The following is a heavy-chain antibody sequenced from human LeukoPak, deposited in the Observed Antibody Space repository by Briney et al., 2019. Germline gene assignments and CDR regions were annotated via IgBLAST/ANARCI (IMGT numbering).Heavy chain of an antibody. D-gene: IGHD3-10*01. CDR1: GFTFSSYA. CDR2: ISGSGVST. CDR3: AKDRLGDYYGSGTYYTNYFDY. J-gene: IGHJ4*02. Sequence: GGSLRLSYAASGFTFSSYAMSWVRQAPGKGPEWVSAISGSGVSTYYADSVKGRFTISRDNSKNTLYLQMNSLRAEDTAVYYCAKDRLGDYYGSGTYYTNYFDYWGQGTLVTISS. V-gene: IGHV3-23*01.